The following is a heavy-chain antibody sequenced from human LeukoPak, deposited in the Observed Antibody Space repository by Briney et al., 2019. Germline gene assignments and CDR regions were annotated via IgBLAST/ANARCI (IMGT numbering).Heavy chain of an antibody. J-gene: IGHJ4*02. CDR3: ARNKYTSGWSTFDY. CDR1: GDSIRSSSNYY. D-gene: IGHD6-19*01. CDR2: VYYSGNT. Sequence: SETLSLTCTVSGDSIRSSSNYYWGWIRQPPGKGLEWIGSVYYSGNTYYNPSLKTRVTISADTSKNQFSLKLSSVTAADTAVYYCARNKYTSGWSTFDYWGQGTLVTVAS. V-gene: IGHV4-39*01.